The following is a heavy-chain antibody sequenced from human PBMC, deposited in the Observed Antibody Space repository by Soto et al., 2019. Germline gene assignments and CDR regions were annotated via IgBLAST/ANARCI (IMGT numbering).Heavy chain of an antibody. CDR3: ARGLYYYDSSGYWGY. V-gene: IGHV3-48*02. CDR2: ISSSSSTI. CDR1: GFTFSSYS. D-gene: IGHD3-22*01. J-gene: IGHJ4*02. Sequence: EVQLVESGGGLVQPGGSLRLSCAASGFTFSSYSMNWVSQAPGKGLEWVSYISSSSSTIYYADSVKGRFTISRDNAKNPLYLQMNSLRNEDTAVYYCARGLYYYDSSGYWGYWGQGTLVTVSS.